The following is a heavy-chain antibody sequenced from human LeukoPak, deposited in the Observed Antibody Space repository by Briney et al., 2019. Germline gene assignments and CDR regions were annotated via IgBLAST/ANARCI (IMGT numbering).Heavy chain of an antibody. CDR3: AKGGGTYGSDYYYGMDV. CDR2: ISGSGVST. J-gene: IGHJ6*02. Sequence: GGSLRLSCAASGFTFSTNAVSWVRQAPGKGLEWVSGISGSGVSTYYADSVKGRFTISRDNSKNTLYLQMNSLRAEDTAVYYCAKGGGTYGSDYYYGMDVWGQGTTVTVSS. CDR1: GFTFSTNA. V-gene: IGHV3-23*01. D-gene: IGHD1-26*01.